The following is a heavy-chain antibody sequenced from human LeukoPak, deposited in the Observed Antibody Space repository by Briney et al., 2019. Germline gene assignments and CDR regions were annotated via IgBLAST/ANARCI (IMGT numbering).Heavy chain of an antibody. CDR2: IDPNI. Sequence: AGGSLRLSCSASGFTFSTYPMNWVRQAPGKGLEWVSSIDPNIYYADSVRGRFTISRDNSKNTLYLQMNSLRAEDTAVYYCAKDPMYSGSYFDYWGQGTLVTVSS. CDR1: GFTFSTYP. D-gene: IGHD1-26*01. CDR3: AKDPMYSGSYFDY. J-gene: IGHJ4*02. V-gene: IGHV3-21*04.